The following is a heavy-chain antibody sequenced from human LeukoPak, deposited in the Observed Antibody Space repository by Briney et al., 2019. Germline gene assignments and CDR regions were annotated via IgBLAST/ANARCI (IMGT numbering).Heavy chain of an antibody. Sequence: PGGSLRLSCAASGFTFRNSASSWIRQAPGKGLEWVSTISNSGDRTLYADSVKGRFLISRDNSKNTLYLQMNSLRAEDTAVYYCARDRDLESSSPFDWGQGTLVTVSS. CDR2: ISNSGDRT. V-gene: IGHV3-23*01. CDR3: ARDRDLESSSPFD. J-gene: IGHJ4*02. CDR1: GFTFRNSA. D-gene: IGHD6-6*01.